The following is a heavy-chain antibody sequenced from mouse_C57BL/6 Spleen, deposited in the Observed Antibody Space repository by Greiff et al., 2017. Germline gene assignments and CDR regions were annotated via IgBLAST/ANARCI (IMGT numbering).Heavy chain of an antibody. J-gene: IGHJ1*03. CDR2: ISSGGSYT. Sequence: DVKLVASGGDLVKPGGSLKLSCAASGFTFSSYGMSWVRQTPDKRLEWVATISSGGSYTYYPDSVKGRFTISRDNAKNTLYLQMSSLKSEDTAMYYCARESYGSSGYFDVWGTGTTVTGSS. CDR1: GFTFSSYG. CDR3: ARESYGSSGYFDV. D-gene: IGHD1-1*01. V-gene: IGHV5-6*02.